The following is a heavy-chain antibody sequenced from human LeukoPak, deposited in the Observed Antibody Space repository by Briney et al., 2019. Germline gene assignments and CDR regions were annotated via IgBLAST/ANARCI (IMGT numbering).Heavy chain of an antibody. CDR3: GRDSSGWYGY. CDR2: ISYDGSNK. J-gene: IGHJ4*02. V-gene: IGHV3-30-3*01. D-gene: IGHD6-19*01. Sequence: PGRSLRLSCAASGFTFSSYAMHWVRQAPGKGLEWVAVISYDGSNKYYADSVKGRFTISRDNSKNTLYLQMNSLRAEDTAVYYCGRDSSGWYGYWGQGPRVTVSS. CDR1: GFTFSSYA.